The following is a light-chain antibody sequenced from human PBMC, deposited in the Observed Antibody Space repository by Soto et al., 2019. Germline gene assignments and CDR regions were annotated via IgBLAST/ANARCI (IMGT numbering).Light chain of an antibody. V-gene: IGKV1-27*01. CDR2: AAS. J-gene: IGKJ1*01. Sequence: DIQMTQSPSSLSASVGDRVTITCRASQGISNYLAWYQQKPGKVPKLLIYAASTLQSGVPSRFSGSGSGTDFSLTISSLQPEDVETYYCQKYNSAPQVTFGPGTKVEIK. CDR1: QGISNY. CDR3: QKYNSAPQVT.